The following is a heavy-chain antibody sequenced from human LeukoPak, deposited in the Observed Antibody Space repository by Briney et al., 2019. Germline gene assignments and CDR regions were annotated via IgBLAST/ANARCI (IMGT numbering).Heavy chain of an antibody. CDR1: GFTFSTYA. CDR2: ISGRAGST. Sequence: PGGSLRLFCAASGFTFSTYAMSWVRQAPGKGLEWVSAISGRAGSTYYADSVKGRFTISRDNSKNTLFLQMNSLRAEDTAVYYCAKGGPYSSSPDFDYWGQGSLVTVSS. V-gene: IGHV3-23*01. D-gene: IGHD6-6*01. CDR3: AKGGPYSSSPDFDY. J-gene: IGHJ4*02.